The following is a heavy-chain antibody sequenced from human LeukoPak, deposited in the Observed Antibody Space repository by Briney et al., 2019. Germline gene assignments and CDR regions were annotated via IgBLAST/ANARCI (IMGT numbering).Heavy chain of an antibody. D-gene: IGHD4-23*01. CDR3: ARVRTVVSSEDAFDI. V-gene: IGHV3-21*01. Sequence: GGSLRLSCAASGFTFSSYSMNWVRQAPGKGLEWVSSISSSSSYIYYADSVKGRFTISRDNAKNSLYLQMNSLGAEDTAVYYCARVRTVVSSEDAFDIWGQGTMVTVSS. CDR1: GFTFSSYS. J-gene: IGHJ3*02. CDR2: ISSSSSYI.